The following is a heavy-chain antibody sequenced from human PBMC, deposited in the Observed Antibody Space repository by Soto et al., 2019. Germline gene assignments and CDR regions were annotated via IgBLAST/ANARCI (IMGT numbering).Heavy chain of an antibody. J-gene: IGHJ6*02. CDR3: AKPKRTVTTGYYYGMDV. CDR2: ISGSGGST. Sequence: GGSLRLSCAASGFTFSSYAMSWVRQAPGKGLEWVSAISGSGGSTYYADSVKGRFTISRDNSKNTLYLQMNSLRAEDTAVYYCAKPKRTVTTGYYYGMDVWGQGTTVTVSS. V-gene: IGHV3-23*01. CDR1: GFTFSSYA. D-gene: IGHD4-17*01.